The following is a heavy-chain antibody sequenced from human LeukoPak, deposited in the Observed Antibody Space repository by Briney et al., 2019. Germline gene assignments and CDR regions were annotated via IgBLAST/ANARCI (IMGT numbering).Heavy chain of an antibody. D-gene: IGHD6-13*01. Sequence: ASVKVSCKASGYTFTGYYMHWVRQAPGQGLEWMGWINPNSGGTNYAQKFQGRVTMTRDTSISTAYTELSRLRSDDTAVYYCARVHSSWYPTDDYYYMDVWGKGTTVTVSS. J-gene: IGHJ6*03. V-gene: IGHV1-2*02. CDR3: ARVHSSWYPTDDYYYMDV. CDR2: INPNSGGT. CDR1: GYTFTGYY.